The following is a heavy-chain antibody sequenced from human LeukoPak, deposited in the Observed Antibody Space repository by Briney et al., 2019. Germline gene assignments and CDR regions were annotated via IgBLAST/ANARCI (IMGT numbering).Heavy chain of an antibody. J-gene: IGHJ4*02. CDR1: GCTFSSYS. V-gene: IGHV3-23*01. D-gene: IGHD3-9*01. CDR3: AKVVLTVVVAYFDY. CDR2: ISGSGGST. Sequence: PWGALTLSCAGSGCTFSSYSMSCVGQAPGKGVDGVAYISGSGGSTYYAGSVKGRFNMSRDNSKNTLYLQMNSLRAEDTAVYYCAKVVLTVVVAYFDYWGQGTLVTVSS.